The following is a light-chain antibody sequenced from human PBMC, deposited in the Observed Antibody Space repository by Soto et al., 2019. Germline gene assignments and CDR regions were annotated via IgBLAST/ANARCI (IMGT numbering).Light chain of an antibody. Sequence: SALAQPASVSGSFGQSITISCSGPNTDLGVYGYVSWYQHQPGKAPKLLIYDVNNRPSGISDRFSGSKSGDTASLTSSGLQAEDEADYFCFSKISGFVYGFGTGTKLTVL. V-gene: IGLV2-14*01. CDR3: FSKISGFVYG. CDR2: DVN. J-gene: IGLJ1*01. CDR1: NTDLGVYGY.